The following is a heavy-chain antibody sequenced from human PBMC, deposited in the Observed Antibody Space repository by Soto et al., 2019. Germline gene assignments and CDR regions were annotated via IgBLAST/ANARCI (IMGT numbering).Heavy chain of an antibody. V-gene: IGHV3-53*04. CDR2: IYSGGST. CDR3: ARGFGRNYYYGMDV. CDR1: GFTVSSNY. Sequence: EVQLVESGGGLVQPGGSLRLSCAASGFTVSSNYMSWVRQAPGKGLEWVSVIYSGGSTYYADSVKGRFTISSHNSKNTLYLQMNSLNAGDTAVYYCARGFGRNYYYGMDVWGQGTTVTVSS. D-gene: IGHD3-16*01. J-gene: IGHJ6*02.